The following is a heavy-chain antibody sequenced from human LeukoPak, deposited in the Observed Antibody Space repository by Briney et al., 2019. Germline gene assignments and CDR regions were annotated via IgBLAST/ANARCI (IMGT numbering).Heavy chain of an antibody. CDR1: GGSISSSSYY. CDR3: AREVYSSSWYPDY. CDR2: IYYSGST. Sequence: SETLSLTCTVSGGSISSSSYYWGWIRQPPGKGLEWIGSIYYSGSTYYNPSLKSRVTISVDTSKNQFSLKLSSVTAADTAVYYCAREVYSSSWYPDYWGQGTLVTVSS. D-gene: IGHD6-13*01. V-gene: IGHV4-39*02. J-gene: IGHJ4*02.